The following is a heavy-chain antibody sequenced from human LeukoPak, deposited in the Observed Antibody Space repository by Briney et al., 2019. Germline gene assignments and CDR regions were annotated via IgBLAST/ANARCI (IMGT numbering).Heavy chain of an antibody. J-gene: IGHJ3*02. D-gene: IGHD6-19*01. CDR3: ANDVLEWLAHKDAFDI. CDR2: ILYDGSYK. Sequence: GGSLRLSCAASGFTFSSYGLHWVRQAPGKGLEWGSFILYDGSYKFYADSVKGRFTISRDTSTNTLHLQMNSLRTEDTAVYYCANDVLEWLAHKDAFDIWGQGTMVTVPS. V-gene: IGHV3-30*02. CDR1: GFTFSSYG.